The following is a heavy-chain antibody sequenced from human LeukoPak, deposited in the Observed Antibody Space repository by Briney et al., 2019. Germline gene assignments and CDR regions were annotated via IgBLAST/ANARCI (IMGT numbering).Heavy chain of an antibody. Sequence: PSETLSLTCTVSGGSISSYYWSWIRQPPGKGLEWIGYIYYSGSTNYNPSLKSRVTISVDTSKNQFSLKLSSVTAADTAVYYCARGVGAEEAAGTRSLYYFDYWGQGTLVTVSS. D-gene: IGHD6-13*01. CDR1: GGSISSYY. CDR3: ARGVGAEEAAGTRSLYYFDY. V-gene: IGHV4-59*01. J-gene: IGHJ4*02. CDR2: IYYSGST.